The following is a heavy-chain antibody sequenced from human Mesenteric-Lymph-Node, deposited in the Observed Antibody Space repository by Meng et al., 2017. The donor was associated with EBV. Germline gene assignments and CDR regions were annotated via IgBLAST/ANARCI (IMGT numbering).Heavy chain of an antibody. CDR2: VNPNGGDS. V-gene: IGHV1-2*06. J-gene: IGHJ5*02. Sequence: QVHLEQSGPEARKPXASVRLYCKASENTFNAYFIHWVRLAPGQGLEWMGRVNPNGGDSYYAQKFQGRVTMTSDASISTAYMDLSSLRSDDTAVYFCAKDGGSHCLGPWGQGTLVTVSS. D-gene: IGHD3-16*01. CDR1: ENTFNAYF. CDR3: AKDGGSHCLGP.